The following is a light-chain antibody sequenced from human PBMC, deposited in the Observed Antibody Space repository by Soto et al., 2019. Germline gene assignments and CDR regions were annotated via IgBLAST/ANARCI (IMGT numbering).Light chain of an antibody. CDR3: QQYGTSEII. Sequence: EILLPQSPGTLSVSPVERATLSCRASQTLSNSFIAWYQQKPGQAPRLLIYDTSSRATGVPDRYSASGSGTDFTLTISRLEPEDFAVFFCQQYGTSEIIFGQGTRLEIK. CDR1: QTLSNSF. J-gene: IGKJ5*01. CDR2: DTS. V-gene: IGKV3-20*01.